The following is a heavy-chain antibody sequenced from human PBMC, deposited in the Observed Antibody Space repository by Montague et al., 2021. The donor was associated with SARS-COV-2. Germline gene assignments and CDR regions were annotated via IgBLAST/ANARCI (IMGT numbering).Heavy chain of an antibody. D-gene: IGHD1-14*01. J-gene: IGHJ3*02. Sequence: SDPLSLPFPFSSFSLRRASGSWIRQPAGKGLEWIGLIYTSGSTNYNRYLKSRATMSLDTSKNQFTLKLRSATAADTAVYYCARGSFGMGAFDIWGQGTMVTVSS. V-gene: IGHV4-4*07. CDR1: SFSLRRAS. CDR3: ARGSFGMGAFDI. CDR2: IYTSGST.